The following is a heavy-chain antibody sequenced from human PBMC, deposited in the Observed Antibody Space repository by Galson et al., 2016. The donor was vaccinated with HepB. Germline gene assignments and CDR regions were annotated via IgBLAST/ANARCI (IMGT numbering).Heavy chain of an antibody. Sequence: SVKVSCKAAGYTFTSYALHWVRQTPGQRLEWMGWNNPATGKTVYSQRCQGRITITRDTSANTDYMELSSLRSEDTAVYYCARDGGPNPNGVWLLGYFDYWGQGTLVTVSS. J-gene: IGHJ4*02. V-gene: IGHV1-3*01. CDR2: NNPATGKT. CDR3: ARDGGPNPNGVWLLGYFDY. CDR1: GYTFTSYA. D-gene: IGHD2-8*01.